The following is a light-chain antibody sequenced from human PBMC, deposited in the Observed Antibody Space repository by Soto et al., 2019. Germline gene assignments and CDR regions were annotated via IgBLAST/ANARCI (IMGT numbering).Light chain of an antibody. CDR3: EPYGGSTFT. CDR2: GAS. V-gene: IGKV3-20*01. CDR1: QSVSSSW. Sequence: EIVLTQSPGPLSLSPGERATLSCRASQSVSSSWLAWYQQKPGQAPRLRVYGASIRATGIPDRFSGSGSGADFTLTISRLVTEDFAVYYCEPYGGSTFTFGQGTKLEIK. J-gene: IGKJ2*01.